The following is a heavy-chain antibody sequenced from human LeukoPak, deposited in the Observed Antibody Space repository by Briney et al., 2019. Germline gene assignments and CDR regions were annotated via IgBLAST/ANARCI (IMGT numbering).Heavy chain of an antibody. J-gene: IGHJ4*02. CDR3: ARDSSHFGVVMSGY. CDR2: INPNSGGT. D-gene: IGHD3-3*01. CDR1: GYTFTGYY. Sequence: GASVKVSCKASGYTFTGYYMHWVRQAPGQGLEWMGWINPNSGGTNYAQKFQGRVTMTRVTSISTAYMELSRLRSDDTAVYYCARDSSHFGVVMSGYWGQGTLVTVSS. V-gene: IGHV1-2*02.